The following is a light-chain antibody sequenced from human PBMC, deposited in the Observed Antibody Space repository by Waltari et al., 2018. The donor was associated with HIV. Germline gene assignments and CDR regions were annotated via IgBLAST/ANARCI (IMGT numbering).Light chain of an antibody. V-gene: IGLV2-8*01. CDR3: SSFAGTNNVV. J-gene: IGLJ2*01. Sequence: QSALTQPPSASGSPGQSVTIACTGTSSDVGGYAYVSWYQQHQGKAPKLMIYEVSKRPSGVPDRFSGSKSGNTASLTVSGLQAEDEADYYCSSFAGTNNVVFGGGTKLTVL. CDR2: EVS. CDR1: SSDVGGYAY.